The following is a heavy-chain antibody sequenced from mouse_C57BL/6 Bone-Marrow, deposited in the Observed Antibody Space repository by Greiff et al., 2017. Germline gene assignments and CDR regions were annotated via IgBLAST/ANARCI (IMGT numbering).Heavy chain of an antibody. J-gene: IGHJ3*01. V-gene: IGHV1-69*01. CDR2: IDPSDSYT. D-gene: IGHD3-1*01. CDR1: GYTFTSYW. CDR3: AGGLAWFAY. Sequence: QVQLQQPGAELVMPGASVKLSCKASGYTFTSYWMHWVKQRPGQGLEWIGEIDPSDSYTNYNQKFKGKSTLTVDKSSSTAYMQLSSLTSEGSAVYYCAGGLAWFAYWGQETLVSVSA.